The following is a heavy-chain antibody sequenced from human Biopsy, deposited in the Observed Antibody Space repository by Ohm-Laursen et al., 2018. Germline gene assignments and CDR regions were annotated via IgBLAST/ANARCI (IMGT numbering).Heavy chain of an antibody. Sequence: SQTLSLTCAISGDLVSSNDAAWNWIRQSPSRGLEWLGRTYYRTKWYNDYALFVKGRITISAETSKNQVSLQLASVTPEDTAVYYCARETPTGIQFNWLDSWGQGALVTVSS. CDR1: GDLVSSNDAA. V-gene: IGHV6-1*01. J-gene: IGHJ5*01. CDR3: ARETPTGIQFNWLDS. CDR2: TYYRTKWYN. D-gene: IGHD5-18*01.